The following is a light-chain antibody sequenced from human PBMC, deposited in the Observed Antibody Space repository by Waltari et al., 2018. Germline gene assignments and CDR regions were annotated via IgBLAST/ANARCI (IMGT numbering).Light chain of an antibody. V-gene: IGKV3-20*01. CDR1: QRIGRY. CDR3: QNHERLPAT. J-gene: IGKJ1*01. Sequence: EVVLTQSPGTLSLSPGETATLSCRASQRIGRYLVWYQQKSGQAPRLLIYGASTRATGIPDRFSGSGSGTDFSLTISRLEAEDFAMYYCQNHERLPATFGQGTKVEIK. CDR2: GAS.